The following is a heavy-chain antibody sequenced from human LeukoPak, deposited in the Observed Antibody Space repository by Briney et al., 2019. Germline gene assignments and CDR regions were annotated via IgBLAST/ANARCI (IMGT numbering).Heavy chain of an antibody. D-gene: IGHD3-22*01. CDR1: GFTFSSYA. CDR3: AKDDDSSGYTLSLFDY. J-gene: IGHJ4*02. V-gene: IGHV3-23*01. Sequence: PGGSLRLSCAASGFTFSSYAMSWVRQAPGKGLEWVSAISGSGGSTYYADSVKGRFIISRDNSKNTLYPQMNSLRAEDTAVYYCAKDDDSSGYTLSLFDYWGQGTLVTVSS. CDR2: ISGSGGST.